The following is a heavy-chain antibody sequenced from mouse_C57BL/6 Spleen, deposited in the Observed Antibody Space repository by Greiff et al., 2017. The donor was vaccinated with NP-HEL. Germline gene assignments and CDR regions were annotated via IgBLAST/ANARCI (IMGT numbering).Heavy chain of an antibody. Sequence: QVQLQQSGAELVRPGASVTLSCKASGYTFTDYEMHWVKQTPVHGLEWIGAIDPETGGTAYNQKFKGKAILTADKSSSTAYMELRSLTSEDSAVYYCTRSGLDSSGNFDYWGQGTTLTVSS. CDR1: GYTFTDYE. CDR3: TRSGLDSSGNFDY. D-gene: IGHD3-2*02. V-gene: IGHV1-15*01. CDR2: IDPETGGT. J-gene: IGHJ2*01.